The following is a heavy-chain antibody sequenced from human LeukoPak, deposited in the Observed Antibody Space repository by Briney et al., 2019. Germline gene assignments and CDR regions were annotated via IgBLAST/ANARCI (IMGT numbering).Heavy chain of an antibody. D-gene: IGHD2-2*01. CDR3: ARGTIVVVPAAEDDYYHYYMDV. V-gene: IGHV1-69*05. J-gene: IGHJ6*03. CDR1: GGTFSSYA. Sequence: SVKVSCKASGGTFSSYAISWVRQAPGQGLEWMGGIIPIFGTANYAQKFQGRVTITTDESTSTAYMELSSLRSEDTAVYYCARGTIVVVPAAEDDYYHYYMDVWGKGTTVTVSS. CDR2: IIPIFGTA.